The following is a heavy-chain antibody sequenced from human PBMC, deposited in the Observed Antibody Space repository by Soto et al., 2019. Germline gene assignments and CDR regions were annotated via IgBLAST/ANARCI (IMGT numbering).Heavy chain of an antibody. CDR2: IKGDGITT. Sequence: EVQLVDSGGGLVQPGGSLRLSCAASGFTFSSYWIHWVRQAPGEGLVWVSRIKGDGITTNYADSVKGRFTISRDYAKNTVFRQMNSLRAEDTAVYYCARGAFGDYYLDCWGQGTLVTVSS. CDR1: GFTFSSYW. CDR3: ARGAFGDYYLDC. D-gene: IGHD3-3*01. V-gene: IGHV3-74*01. J-gene: IGHJ4*02.